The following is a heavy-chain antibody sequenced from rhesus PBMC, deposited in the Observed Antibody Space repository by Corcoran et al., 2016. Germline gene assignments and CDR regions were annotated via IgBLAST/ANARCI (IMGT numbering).Heavy chain of an antibody. CDR1: GGSISGGYG. CDR3: ARDLSSWPQHHAFDF. V-gene: IGHV4S7*01. D-gene: IGHD1-1*01. J-gene: IGHJ3*01. Sequence: QVQLQESGPGLLKPSETLSLTCAVAGGSISGGYGWGWSSQPPGKGLAWIGSIYSSSGNTYDNPSLKRGVTSSADTPKNEFSLKLRSVTAADPAVHYCARDLSSWPQHHAFDFGGQGLRVTVAS. CDR2: IYSSSGNT.